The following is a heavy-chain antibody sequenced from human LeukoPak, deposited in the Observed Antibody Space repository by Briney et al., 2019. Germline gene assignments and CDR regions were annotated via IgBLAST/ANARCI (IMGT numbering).Heavy chain of an antibody. CDR2: ISGGVGST. V-gene: IGHV3-23*01. D-gene: IGHD6-19*01. Sequence: PGGSLRLSCVASGFTFSTYAMSWVRQAPGKGLEWVSGISGGVGSTYFADSVKGRFTISRDNSRNTLYLLMNSLRADDAAIYYCAKAKPPTYARGWFWDYWGQGTLVTVSA. CDR3: AKAKPPTYARGWFWDY. CDR1: GFTFSTYA. J-gene: IGHJ4*02.